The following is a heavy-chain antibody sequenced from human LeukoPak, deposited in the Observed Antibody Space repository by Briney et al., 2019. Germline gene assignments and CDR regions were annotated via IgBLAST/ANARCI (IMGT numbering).Heavy chain of an antibody. D-gene: IGHD5-18*01. V-gene: IGHV4-4*07. CDR3: ARGGQRGYSYVNDY. CDR2: IYTSGST. J-gene: IGHJ4*02. CDR1: GGSISSYY. Sequence: SETLSLTCTVPGGSISSYYWSWIRQPAGKGLEWIGRIYTSGSTNYNPSLKSRVTMSVDTSKNQFSLKLSSVTAADTAVYYCARGGQRGYSYVNDYWGQGTLVTVSS.